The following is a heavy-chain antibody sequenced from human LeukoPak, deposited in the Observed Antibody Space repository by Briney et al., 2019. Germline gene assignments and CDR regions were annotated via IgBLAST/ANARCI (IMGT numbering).Heavy chain of an antibody. CDR2: IYYSGST. Sequence: PSETLSLTCTVSGGSISSSSYYWVWMRQPPGKALEWIGSIYYSGSTYYNPSLKSRVTISVDTSKNQFSLRLNSVTAADTAVYYCARHTSMVRGVMKYYFDYWGQGTLATVSS. J-gene: IGHJ4*02. V-gene: IGHV4-39*01. D-gene: IGHD3-10*01. CDR1: GGSISSSSYY. CDR3: ARHTSMVRGVMKYYFDY.